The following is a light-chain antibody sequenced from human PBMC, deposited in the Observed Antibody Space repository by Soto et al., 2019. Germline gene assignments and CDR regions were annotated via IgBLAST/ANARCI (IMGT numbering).Light chain of an antibody. CDR3: QQYNDWLWT. CDR2: GAS. J-gene: IGKJ1*01. CDR1: QSVGSS. Sequence: EIVLTQSPAALSLSPGERAALSCGASQSVGSSLAWYQHKPGQAPRLLIYGASTRPTGIPARFSGRGSGTEFTLTITSLQSEDFAVYYCQQYNDWLWTFGQGTKVDI. V-gene: IGKV3-15*01.